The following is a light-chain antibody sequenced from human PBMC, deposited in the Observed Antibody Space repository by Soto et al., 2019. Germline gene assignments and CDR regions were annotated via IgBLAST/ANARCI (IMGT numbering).Light chain of an antibody. CDR3: QQYYDSPFT. CDR1: QSVLHRSNNKNY. V-gene: IGKV4-1*01. Sequence: DIVMTQSPESLAVSLGERATINCKSSQSVLHRSNNKNYLSWYQQKPGQPPKLLISWASTRESGVPDRFSGSGSGTDFTLTISSLQAEDVAVYSCQQYYDSPFTFGPGTKVDIK. J-gene: IGKJ3*01. CDR2: WAS.